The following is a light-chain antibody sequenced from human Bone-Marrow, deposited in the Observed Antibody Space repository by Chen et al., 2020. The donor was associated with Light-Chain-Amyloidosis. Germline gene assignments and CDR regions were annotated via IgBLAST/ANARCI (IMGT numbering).Light chain of an antibody. CDR1: ELGDKY. CDR2: QDS. J-gene: IGLJ2*01. Sequence: SYDLTQPRSVSVSPGQTASITCSGDELGDKYVSWYQQKPGQSPVLVIYQDSKRTSGIPERFSGSNSGNTATLTISETQAMDEADYYCQTWDSDTVPFGGGTKLTVL. CDR3: QTWDSDTVP. V-gene: IGLV3-1*01.